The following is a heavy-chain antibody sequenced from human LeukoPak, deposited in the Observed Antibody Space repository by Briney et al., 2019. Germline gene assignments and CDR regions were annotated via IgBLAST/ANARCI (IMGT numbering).Heavy chain of an antibody. CDR3: AKGGLAVAPGWFDP. Sequence: GISWNSGSIGYADSVKGRFTISRDNAKNSLYLQMNSLRAEDMALYYCAKGGLAVAPGWFDPWGQGTLVTVSS. V-gene: IGHV3-9*03. CDR2: ISWNSGSI. D-gene: IGHD6-19*01. J-gene: IGHJ5*02.